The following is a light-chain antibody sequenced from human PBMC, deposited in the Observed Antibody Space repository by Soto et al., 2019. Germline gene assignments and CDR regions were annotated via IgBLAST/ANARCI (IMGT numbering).Light chain of an antibody. Sequence: QSALTQPASVSGSPGQSITISCTGTSSDVGGYNYVSWYQQHPGKAPKLLIYEVSNRPSGISNRVSGSKSGNTASLTISGLQADDEADYYCSSYTSSSTLGVVFGGGTKLTVL. J-gene: IGLJ2*01. CDR2: EVS. CDR3: SSYTSSSTLGVV. V-gene: IGLV2-14*01. CDR1: SSDVGGYNY.